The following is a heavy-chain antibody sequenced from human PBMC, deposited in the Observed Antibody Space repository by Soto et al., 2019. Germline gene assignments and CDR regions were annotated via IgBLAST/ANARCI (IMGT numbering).Heavy chain of an antibody. J-gene: IGHJ4*02. V-gene: IGHV1-2*02. D-gene: IGHD2-21*02. CDR3: ARGHFHVVVTATPGVDY. CDR2: INPNSGGT. Sequence: ASVKVSCKVSGYTVTGYYMHWARQAPGQGLEWMGWINPNSGGTNYAQKFQGRVTMTRDTSISTAYMELSRLRSDDTAVYYCARGHFHVVVTATPGVDYWGKGTLVTVSS. CDR1: GYTVTGYY.